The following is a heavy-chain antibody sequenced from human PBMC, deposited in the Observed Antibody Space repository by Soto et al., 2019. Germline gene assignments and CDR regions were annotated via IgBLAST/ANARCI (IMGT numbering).Heavy chain of an antibody. CDR3: AKDPGSRGLRYYYYGMDV. V-gene: IGHV3-30*18. D-gene: IGHD6-25*01. CDR1: GFTFSSYG. CDR2: ISYDGSNK. J-gene: IGHJ6*02. Sequence: TVGSLRLSCAASGFTFSSYGMHWVRQAPGKGLEWVAVISYDGSNKYYADSVKGRFTTSRDNSKNTLYLQMNSLRAEDTAVYYCAKDPGSRGLRYYYYGMDVWGQGTTVTVSS.